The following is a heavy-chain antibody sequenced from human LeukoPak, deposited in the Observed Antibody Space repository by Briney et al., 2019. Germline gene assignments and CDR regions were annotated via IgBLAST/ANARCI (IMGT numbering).Heavy chain of an antibody. CDR1: VFTFSSYA. V-gene: IGHV3-23*01. J-gene: IGHJ6*02. CDR2: ISGSGGIT. Sequence: PGGSLRLSCAASVFTFSSYAMSCVRQAPGKGLEWVSAISGSGGITYYADSVKVRFTISRDNAKNTLYLQMNSLRAEDTAVYYCASGPKARELLHYYYGMDVWGQGTTVTVSS. CDR3: ASGPKARELLHYYYGMDV. D-gene: IGHD1-26*01.